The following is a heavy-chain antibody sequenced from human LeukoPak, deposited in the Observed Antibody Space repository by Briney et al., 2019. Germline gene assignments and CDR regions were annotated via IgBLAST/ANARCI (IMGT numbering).Heavy chain of an antibody. D-gene: IGHD3-16*01. Sequence: GGSLRLSCAASGFTFSSYEMNWVRQAPGKGLEWVANIKQDGSEKYYVDSVKGRFTISRDNAKNSLYLQVNSLRAEDTAVYYCARSKGGFHDAFDIWGQGTMVTVSS. CDR3: ARSKGGFHDAFDI. CDR2: IKQDGSEK. J-gene: IGHJ3*02. CDR1: GFTFSSYE. V-gene: IGHV3-7*01.